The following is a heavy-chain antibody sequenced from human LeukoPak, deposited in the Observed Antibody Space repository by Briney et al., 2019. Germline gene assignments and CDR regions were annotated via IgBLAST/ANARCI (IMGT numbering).Heavy chain of an antibody. CDR3: AREGSSGWYSFDY. D-gene: IGHD6-19*01. J-gene: IGHJ4*02. Sequence: GRSLRLSCAASGFTFSDYYMSWIRQAPGKGPEWVSYISSSGSTIYYADSVKGRFTISRDNAKNSLYLQMNSLRAEDTAVYYCAREGSSGWYSFDYWGQGTLVTVSS. V-gene: IGHV3-11*01. CDR2: ISSSGSTI. CDR1: GFTFSDYY.